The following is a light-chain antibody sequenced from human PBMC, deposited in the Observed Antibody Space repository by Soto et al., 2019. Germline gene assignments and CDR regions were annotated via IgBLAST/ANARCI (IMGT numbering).Light chain of an antibody. Sequence: QSVLTQPPSVSAASGQKVTISCSGSSSNIGDNYISWYQQLPGTAPKALIYDNSKRPSGIPDRFSASKSGTSATLVITGLQAGDEADYYCETWDSSLSVVLFGGGTKLTVL. CDR1: SSNIGDNY. CDR2: DNS. V-gene: IGLV1-51*01. CDR3: ETWDSSLSVVL. J-gene: IGLJ2*01.